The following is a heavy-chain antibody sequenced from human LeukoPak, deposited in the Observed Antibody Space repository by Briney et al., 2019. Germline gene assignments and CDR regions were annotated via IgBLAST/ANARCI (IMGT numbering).Heavy chain of an antibody. CDR1: GGSISSGGYY. CDR2: IYCSGST. CDR3: ARESTAGTNWFDP. D-gene: IGHD6-13*01. J-gene: IGHJ5*02. Sequence: PSQTLPLTCTVTGGSISSGGYYWSWIRQHPGKGLEWIGYIYCSGSTYCNPSLRRRVTISVDTSKNQFSLKLSSVTAADTAVYYCARESTAGTNWFDPWGQGTLVTVSS. V-gene: IGHV4-31*03.